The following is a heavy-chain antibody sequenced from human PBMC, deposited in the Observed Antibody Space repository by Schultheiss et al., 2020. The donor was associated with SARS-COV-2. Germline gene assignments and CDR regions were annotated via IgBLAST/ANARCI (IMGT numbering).Heavy chain of an antibody. Sequence: LETLSLTCTVSGGSISSYYWSWIRQPPGKGLEWIGYIYYSGSTNYNPSLKSRVTISVDTSKNQFSLKLSSVTAADTAVYYCARDGVVVVAATRLYWYFDLWGRGTLVTVSS. CDR1: GGSISSYY. CDR2: IYYSGST. J-gene: IGHJ2*01. V-gene: IGHV4-59*12. D-gene: IGHD2-15*01. CDR3: ARDGVVVVAATRLYWYFDL.